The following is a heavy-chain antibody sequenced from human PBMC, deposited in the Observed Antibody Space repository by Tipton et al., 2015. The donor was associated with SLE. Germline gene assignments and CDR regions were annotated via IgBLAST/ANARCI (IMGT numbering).Heavy chain of an antibody. V-gene: IGHV4-39*01. D-gene: IGHD1-1*01. Sequence: LRLSCTVSGGSININTYFWAWIRQPPGKGLEWIGSIYHNGNTYYNSSLKSRVTMSVDKSKNQFSLNVRSVAAADTAVYYCARQILVHYFDHWGQGSLVTVSS. CDR2: IYHNGNT. CDR3: ARQILVHYFDH. J-gene: IGHJ4*02. CDR1: GGSININTYF.